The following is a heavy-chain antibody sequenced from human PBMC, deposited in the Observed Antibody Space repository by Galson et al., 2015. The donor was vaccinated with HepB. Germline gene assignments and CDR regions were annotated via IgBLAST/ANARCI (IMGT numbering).Heavy chain of an antibody. CDR1: GFTFSSYS. J-gene: IGHJ3*02. CDR2: ISSSSSTI. CDR3: ARAGDSSGYLDAFDI. Sequence: SLRLSCAASGFTFSSYSMNWVRQAPGKGLEWVSYISSSSSTIYYADSVKGRFTISRDNAKNSLYLQMNSLRDEDTAVYYCARAGDSSGYLDAFDIWGQGTMVTVSS. V-gene: IGHV3-48*02. D-gene: IGHD3-22*01.